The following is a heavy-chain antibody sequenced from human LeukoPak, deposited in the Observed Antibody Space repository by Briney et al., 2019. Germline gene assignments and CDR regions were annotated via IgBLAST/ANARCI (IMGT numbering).Heavy chain of an antibody. CDR2: INTDTRGT. J-gene: IGHJ4*02. CDR1: GFTFSDYW. D-gene: IGHD3-16*01. Sequence: GGSLRLSCAASGFTFSDYWMHWVRRAPGKGLVWVSIINTDTRGTYYADSVKGRFTISRDNAKNTLYLQMNSLRAEDTAVYYCARAGAYHFDNWGQGTLVTVSS. V-gene: IGHV3-74*01. CDR3: ARAGAYHFDN.